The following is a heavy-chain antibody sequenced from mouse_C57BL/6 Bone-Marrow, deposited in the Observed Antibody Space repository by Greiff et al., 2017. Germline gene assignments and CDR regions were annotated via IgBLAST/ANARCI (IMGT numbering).Heavy chain of an antibody. CDR3: AREGYYGYDVPYAMDY. J-gene: IGHJ4*01. V-gene: IGHV3-6*01. Sequence: EVQRVESGPGLVKPSQSLSLTCSVTGYSITSGYYWNCIRQFPGNKLEWMGYISYDGSNNYNPSLKNRISITRDTSKNQFFLKLNSVTTEDTATYYCAREGYYGYDVPYAMDYWGQGTSVTVAS. D-gene: IGHD2-2*01. CDR2: ISYDGSN. CDR1: GYSITSGYY.